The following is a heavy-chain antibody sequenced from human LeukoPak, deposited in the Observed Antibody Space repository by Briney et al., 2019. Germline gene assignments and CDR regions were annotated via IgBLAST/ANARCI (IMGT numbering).Heavy chain of an antibody. J-gene: IGHJ4*02. CDR1: GGSVSSGSYY. CDR3: ARDRDGEQLSY. V-gene: IGHV4-61*01. D-gene: IGHD3-10*01. CDR2: IYYSGST. Sequence: SETLSLTCTVSGGSVSSGSYYWSWIRQPPGKGLGWIGYIYYSGSTNYNPSLKSRVTISVDTSKNQFSLKLSSVTAADTAVYYCARDRDGEQLSYWGQGTLVTVSS.